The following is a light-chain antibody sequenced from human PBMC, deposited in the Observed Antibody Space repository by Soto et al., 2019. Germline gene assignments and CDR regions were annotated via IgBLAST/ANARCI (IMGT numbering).Light chain of an antibody. Sequence: DIQMTQSPSAMSASVGDRVTITCRASQGIGNYLAWFQQKPGKVPKRLTYAASSLESGVASRFSGSGSGTEFTLTISSLQPEDFATYYCLQHSAYPRTFGQGTRVEIK. J-gene: IGKJ1*01. CDR1: QGIGNY. CDR2: AAS. V-gene: IGKV1-17*03. CDR3: LQHSAYPRT.